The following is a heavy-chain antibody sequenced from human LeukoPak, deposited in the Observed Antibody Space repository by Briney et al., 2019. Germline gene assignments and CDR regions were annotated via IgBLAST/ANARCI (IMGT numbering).Heavy chain of an antibody. V-gene: IGHV3-23*01. Sequence: PGGSLRLSCAASGYTFSSYAMSWVRQAPGKGLEWVSVISSSGHTTHYADSVKGRFTISRDNSKNTGYLQMNSLRAEDTAVYYCAKGPGIAASYYFDYWGQGTLVTVSS. CDR1: GYTFSSYA. CDR2: ISSSGHTT. CDR3: AKGPGIAASYYFDY. J-gene: IGHJ4*02. D-gene: IGHD6-13*01.